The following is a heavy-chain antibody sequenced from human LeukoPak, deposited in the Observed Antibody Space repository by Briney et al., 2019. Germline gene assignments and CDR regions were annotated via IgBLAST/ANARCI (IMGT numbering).Heavy chain of an antibody. CDR1: GGSISSSSYY. D-gene: IGHD5-18*01. J-gene: IGHJ6*03. Sequence: SETLSLTCTVSGGSISSSSYYWGWIRQPPGKGLEWIGSIYYSGGTYYNPSLKSRVTISVDTSKNQFSLKLSSVTAADTAVYYCARADTAMVERNFNRDYYYYMDVWGKGTTVTVSS. CDR3: ARADTAMVERNFNRDYYYYMDV. CDR2: IYYSGGT. V-gene: IGHV4-39*07.